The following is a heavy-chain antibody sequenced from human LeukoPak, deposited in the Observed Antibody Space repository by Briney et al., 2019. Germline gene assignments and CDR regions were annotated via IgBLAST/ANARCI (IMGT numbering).Heavy chain of an antibody. V-gene: IGHV3-48*01. Sequence: GGSLRLSCAASGFTFSGYGMNWVRQAPGKGLEWVSYISSISNIIYYADSVKGRFNVSIDNAKNSLFLRMDSLRAEDTAVYYCATLEGWWDLNWGQGTLVTVSS. D-gene: IGHD1-26*01. CDR3: ATLEGWWDLN. CDR1: GFTFSGYG. CDR2: ISSISNII. J-gene: IGHJ4*02.